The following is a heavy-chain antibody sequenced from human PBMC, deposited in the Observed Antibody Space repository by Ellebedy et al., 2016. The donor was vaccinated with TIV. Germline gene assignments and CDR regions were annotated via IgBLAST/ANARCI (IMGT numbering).Heavy chain of an antibody. V-gene: IGHV4-59*01. CDR1: GGSISSYY. D-gene: IGHD6-19*01. Sequence: MPSETLSLTCTASGGSISSYYWSWIRQPPGKGLEWIGYIYYSGSTNYNPSLKSRVTIAVDTSKKQISLKLSSVTAADTAVYYCARSSGWDRFDYWGQGTLVTVSS. CDR3: ARSSGWDRFDY. CDR2: IYYSGST. J-gene: IGHJ4*02.